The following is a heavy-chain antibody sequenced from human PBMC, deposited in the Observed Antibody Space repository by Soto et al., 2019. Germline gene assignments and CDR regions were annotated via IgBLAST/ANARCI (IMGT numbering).Heavy chain of an antibody. CDR1: GYTSTGYY. CDR3: ARDAQPSGDYFFDY. Sequence: GASVKVSCKASGYTSTGYYLHWVRQAPGQGFQWMGWISPSTGATKYAQNFLGWVTLTRDTATSTAYMELRRLISDDTAVYYCARDAQPSGDYFFDYWGQGTLVTVSS. D-gene: IGHD4-17*01. CDR2: ISPSTGAT. V-gene: IGHV1-2*04. J-gene: IGHJ4*02.